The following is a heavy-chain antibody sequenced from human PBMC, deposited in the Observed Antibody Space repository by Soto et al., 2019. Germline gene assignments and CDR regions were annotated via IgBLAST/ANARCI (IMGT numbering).Heavy chain of an antibody. J-gene: IGHJ4*02. CDR3: ARADYGDYSGFDY. D-gene: IGHD4-17*01. V-gene: IGHV4-4*02. CDR1: GASISSGNW. CDR2: IYHSGST. Sequence: PSDTLSLTCAVSGASISSGNWWSWVRQSPGKGLEWIGEIYHSGSTNHNPSLKSRVIISVDKSRNQFSLKLSSVTAADTAVYYCARADYGDYSGFDYWGQGTLVTVSS.